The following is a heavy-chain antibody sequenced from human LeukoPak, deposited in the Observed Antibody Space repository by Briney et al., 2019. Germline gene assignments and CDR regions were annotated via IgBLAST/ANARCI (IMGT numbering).Heavy chain of an antibody. J-gene: IGHJ4*02. V-gene: IGHV3-23*01. CDR3: AKDIFRWSFHS. D-gene: IGHD2-21*01. CDR2: IGGDSRT. CDR1: GFTFSRSA. Sequence: GGSLRLSCAVSGFTFSRSAMSWVRRAPGKGLEWVSGIGGDSRTHYADSVKGRFTISKDTSKNMLFLQMNNLRAEDTAVYYCAKDIFRWSFHSWGQGTLVTVSS.